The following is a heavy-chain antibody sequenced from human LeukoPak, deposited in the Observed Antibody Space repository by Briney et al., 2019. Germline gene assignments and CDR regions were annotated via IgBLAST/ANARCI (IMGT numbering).Heavy chain of an antibody. V-gene: IGHV4-59*01. D-gene: IGHD3-22*01. Sequence: KPPETRSLTCTVSGGSISSYYWNWIRQPPGKGLEWIGYIYYSGSTNYNPSLKSRVTISVDTSKNQFSLKLSSVTAADTAVYYCARGADSSGYYSIFYFDYWGQGTLVTVSS. J-gene: IGHJ4*02. CDR1: GGSISSYY. CDR3: ARGADSSGYYSIFYFDY. CDR2: IYYSGST.